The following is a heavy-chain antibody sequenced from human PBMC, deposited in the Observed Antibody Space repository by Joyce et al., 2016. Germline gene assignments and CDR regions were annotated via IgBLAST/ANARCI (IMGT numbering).Heavy chain of an antibody. D-gene: IGHD3-22*01. Sequence: QVTLRESGPALVKPTQTLTLTCTFSGFSLSTSGMCVNWIRQPPGKALEWLARIDWEDYKGYSTSLKTRLTISKDTSKNQVVLTMTNIDPVDTATYYCARITYDSSGAKSPFDYWGLGTLVTVSS. CDR2: IDWEDYK. CDR1: GFSLSTSGMC. CDR3: ARITYDSSGAKSPFDY. V-gene: IGHV2-70*15. J-gene: IGHJ4*02.